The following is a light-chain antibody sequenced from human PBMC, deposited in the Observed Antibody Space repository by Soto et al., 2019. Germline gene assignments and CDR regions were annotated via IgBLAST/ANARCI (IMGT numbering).Light chain of an antibody. CDR1: NIGSKN. CDR3: QVWDSSTEV. CDR2: RDS. V-gene: IGLV3-9*01. J-gene: IGLJ3*02. Sequence: SSELTQPLSVSVALGQTARITCGGNNIGSKNVHWYQQKPGQAPVLVIYRDSNRPSGIPERFSGSNSGNTATLTISRAQAGDEADYYCQVWDSSTEVFGGGTKVTVL.